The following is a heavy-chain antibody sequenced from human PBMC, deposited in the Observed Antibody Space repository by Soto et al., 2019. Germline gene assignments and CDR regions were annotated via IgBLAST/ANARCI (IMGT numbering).Heavy chain of an antibody. D-gene: IGHD2-2*02. Sequence: ASVKVSCKASGYTFTSYGISWVRQAPGQGLEWMGWISAYNGNTNYAQKLQGRVTMTTDTSTSTAYMELRSLRSDDTAVYYCARSGDILVVPAAINPFYGIFWFDPWGQGTLVTVSS. CDR1: GYTFTSYG. CDR2: ISAYNGNT. V-gene: IGHV1-18*01. J-gene: IGHJ5*02. CDR3: ARSGDILVVPAAINPFYGIFWFDP.